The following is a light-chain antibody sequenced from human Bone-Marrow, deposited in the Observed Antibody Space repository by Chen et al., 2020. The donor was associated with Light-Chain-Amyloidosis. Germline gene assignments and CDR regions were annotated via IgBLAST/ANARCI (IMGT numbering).Light chain of an antibody. CDR3: CSYAGIYWV. Sequence: QSALTQPRSVSGSPGRSVTISCTGTSRDVGGYDSVSWYQQYPGKAPKLMIYDVSKRPSGVADRFSASKSGNTASLTISGLQAEDEADYYCCSYAGIYWVFGGGTKLTVL. CDR2: DVS. V-gene: IGLV2-11*01. J-gene: IGLJ3*02. CDR1: SRDVGGYDS.